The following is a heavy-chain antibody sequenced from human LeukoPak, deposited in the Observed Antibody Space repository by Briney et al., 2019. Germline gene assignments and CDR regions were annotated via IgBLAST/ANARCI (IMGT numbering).Heavy chain of an antibody. V-gene: IGHV3-23*01. CDR2: ISGSGGST. D-gene: IGHD3-22*01. Sequence: PGGSLRLSCAASGFTFSSYAMSWALQAPGKGLEWVSAISGSGGSTYYADSVKGRFTISRDNSKNTLYLQMNSLRAEDTAVYYCAKALLGWLLLGDYWGQGTLVTVSS. CDR1: GFTFSSYA. J-gene: IGHJ4*02. CDR3: AKALLGWLLLGDY.